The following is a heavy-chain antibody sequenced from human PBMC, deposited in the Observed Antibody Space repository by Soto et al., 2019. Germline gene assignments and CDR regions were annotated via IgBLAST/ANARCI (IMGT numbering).Heavy chain of an antibody. V-gene: IGHV3-11*01. J-gene: IGHJ6*03. CDR3: ARDADYGPTHHYYYYDMDV. Sequence: GRSLRLSCAASGFTFSDYYMSWIRQAPGKGLEWVSYISSSGSTIYYADSVKGRFTISRDNAKNSLYLQMNSLRAEDTAVYYCARDADYGPTHHYYYYDMDVWGKGTTVTVSS. CDR2: ISSSGSTI. D-gene: IGHD4-17*01. CDR1: GFTFSDYY.